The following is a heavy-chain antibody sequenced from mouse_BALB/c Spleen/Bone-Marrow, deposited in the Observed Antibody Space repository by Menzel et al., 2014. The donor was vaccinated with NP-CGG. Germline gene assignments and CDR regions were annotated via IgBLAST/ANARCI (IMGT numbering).Heavy chain of an antibody. D-gene: IGHD1-2*01. CDR3: TNYGYD. CDR1: GYTFTSYW. Sequence: VKLMETGAELVRPAAPVKLSCKAYGYTFTSYWMNWVKQRPGRGLEWIGRIDPSDSETHYNQKFKDKATLTVDKSSSTAYIQLSSLTSEDSAVYYCTNYGYDWGQGTTLTVSS. V-gene: IGHV1-61*01. CDR2: IDPSDSET. J-gene: IGHJ2*01.